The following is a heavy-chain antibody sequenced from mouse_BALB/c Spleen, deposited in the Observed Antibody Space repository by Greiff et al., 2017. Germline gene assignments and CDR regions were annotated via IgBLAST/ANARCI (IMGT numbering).Heavy chain of an antibody. CDR1: GFTFRDYY. CDR2: ISDGGSYT. V-gene: IGHV5-4*02. Sequence: EVQLVESGGGLVKPGGSLKLSCAASGFTFRDYYMYWVRQTPEKRLEWVATISDGGSYTYYPDSVKGRFTISRDNAKNNLYLQMSSLKSEDTAMYYCARGGYRLYYYAMDYWGQGTSVTVSS. J-gene: IGHJ4*01. D-gene: IGHD2-14*01. CDR3: ARGGYRLYYYAMDY.